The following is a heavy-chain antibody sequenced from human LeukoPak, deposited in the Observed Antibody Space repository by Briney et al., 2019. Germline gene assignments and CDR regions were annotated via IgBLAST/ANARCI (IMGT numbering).Heavy chain of an antibody. Sequence: PGGSLRLSCAASGFTFSSYAMSWVRQAPGKGLEWVSAISGSGGSTYYADSVKGRFTISRDNSKNTLYLQMYSLRAEVTAVYYCAKDGITYYYDSSGYYYIYWGQGTLVTVSS. D-gene: IGHD3-22*01. V-gene: IGHV3-23*01. CDR3: AKDGITYYYDSSGYYYIY. CDR2: ISGSGGST. J-gene: IGHJ4*02. CDR1: GFTFSSYA.